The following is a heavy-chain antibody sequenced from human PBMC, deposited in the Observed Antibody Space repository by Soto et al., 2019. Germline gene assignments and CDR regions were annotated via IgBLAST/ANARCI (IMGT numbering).Heavy chain of an antibody. CDR1: GYTFTSYG. V-gene: IGHV1-18*01. J-gene: IGHJ4*02. D-gene: IGHD5-12*01. Sequence: ASVKVSCKASGYTFTSYGISWVRQAPGEGLEWMGWISAYNGNTNYAQKLQGRVTMTTDTSTSTAYMELRSLRSDDTAVYYCARDDYSGYDLGVDYWGQGTLVTVSS. CDR3: ARDDYSGYDLGVDY. CDR2: ISAYNGNT.